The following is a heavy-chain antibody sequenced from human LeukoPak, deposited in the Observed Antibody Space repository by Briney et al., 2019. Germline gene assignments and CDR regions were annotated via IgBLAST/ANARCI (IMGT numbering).Heavy chain of an antibody. V-gene: IGHV4-59*11. J-gene: IGHJ3*02. Sequence: PSETLSLTCAVSDDSFSSHDWTWIRQPPGKGLEWIGYISYIGSTNYNPSLKSRVTISIDTSKNQFSLQLTSVTAADTAVYYRARDLVTVTKGFDIWGQGTMVSVSS. CDR2: ISYIGST. CDR3: ARDLVTVTKGFDI. CDR1: DDSFSSHD. D-gene: IGHD4-17*01.